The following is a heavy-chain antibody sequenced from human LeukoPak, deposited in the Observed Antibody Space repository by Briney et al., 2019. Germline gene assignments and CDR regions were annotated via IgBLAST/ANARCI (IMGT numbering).Heavy chain of an antibody. CDR1: GGSIRSYY. D-gene: IGHD3-3*01. J-gene: IGHJ4*02. CDR3: ARSYDTNFDY. CDR2: IYFSGST. Sequence: SPSETLSLTCTVSGGSIRSYYWSWIRQPPGKGLEWIGYIYFSGSTSYNPSLKSRVTISVDRSKNQFSLKLSSVAAAGTAVYYCARSYDTNFDYWGQGTLVTVSS. V-gene: IGHV4-59*13.